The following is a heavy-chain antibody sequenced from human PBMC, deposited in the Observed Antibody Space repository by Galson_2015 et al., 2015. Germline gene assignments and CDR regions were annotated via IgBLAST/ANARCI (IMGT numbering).Heavy chain of an antibody. D-gene: IGHD2-2*01. V-gene: IGHV3-33*01. CDR2: IWYDGSNQ. J-gene: IGHJ5*02. CDR3: ARGASVGVVPAAKNWFDP. Sequence: SLRLSCAASGFSFSSYAMHWVRQAPGKGLEWVAAIWYDGSNQKYGDSVKGRFTISRGNSENTVYLQMNSLRAEDSAIYYCARGASVGVVPAAKNWFDPWGQGTLVTVSS. CDR1: GFSFSSYA.